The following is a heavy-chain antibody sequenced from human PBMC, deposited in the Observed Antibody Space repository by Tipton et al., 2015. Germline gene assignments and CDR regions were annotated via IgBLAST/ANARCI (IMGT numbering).Heavy chain of an antibody. CDR3: AIDSPGRYPFDF. J-gene: IGHJ4*02. CDR1: GFTVSNNY. Sequence: GSLRLSCAASGFTVSNNYMSWVRQAPGTGLEWVSVIYSDGRTNYADSVKGRFTISRDNSKNTLYLQMNSLRVEDTAVYYCAIDSPGRYPFDFWGQGTLVTVSS. D-gene: IGHD3-10*01. V-gene: IGHV3-53*01. CDR2: IYSDGRT.